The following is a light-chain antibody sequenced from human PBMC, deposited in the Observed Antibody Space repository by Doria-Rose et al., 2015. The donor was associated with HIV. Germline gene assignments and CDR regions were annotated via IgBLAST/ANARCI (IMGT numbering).Light chain of an antibody. J-gene: IGKJ5*01. V-gene: IGKV3-15*01. Sequence: LSVSPGQRATLSCRASQSVNSNCAWYQQSPGQAPRLLLYGASTRATGIPARFSGSGSGTEFTLTISRLEPEDFAVYYCQQYGSTPITFGQGTRLEAK. CDR3: QQYGSTPIT. CDR2: GAS. CDR1: QSVNSN.